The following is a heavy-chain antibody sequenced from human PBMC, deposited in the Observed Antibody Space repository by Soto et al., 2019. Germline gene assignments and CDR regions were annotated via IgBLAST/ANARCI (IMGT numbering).Heavy chain of an antibody. CDR1: GGSLSGYY. V-gene: IGHV4-34*01. CDR3: ARGQEGVVATH. Sequence: QVQLQQWGAGLLKPSETLSLNCAVTGGSLSGYYWSWIRQPPGKGLEWIGEVKDGGHTNYSPSLTGRGTISSDTSNNQFSRRLNSVTAADTGVYYCARGQEGVVATHWDQGSLVTVSS. CDR2: VKDGGHT. J-gene: IGHJ4*02. D-gene: IGHD5-12*01.